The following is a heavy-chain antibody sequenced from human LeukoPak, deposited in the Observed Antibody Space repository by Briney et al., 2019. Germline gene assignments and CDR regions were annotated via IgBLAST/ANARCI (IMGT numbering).Heavy chain of an antibody. Sequence: PGGSLSLSCAASGFTFSSYWMHWVRQAPGKGLVWVSRINTDGSSTSYADSVKGRFTISRDNAKNTLYLQMNSLRAEDTAVYYCNSGYDSFDYWGQGTLVTVSS. J-gene: IGHJ4*02. CDR1: GFTFSSYW. CDR2: INTDGSST. V-gene: IGHV3-74*01. D-gene: IGHD5-12*01. CDR3: NSGYDSFDY.